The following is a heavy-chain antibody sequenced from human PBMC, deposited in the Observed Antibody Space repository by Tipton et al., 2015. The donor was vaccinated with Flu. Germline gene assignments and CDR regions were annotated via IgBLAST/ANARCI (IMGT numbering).Heavy chain of an antibody. CDR1: GDSVPSNSAA. V-gene: IGHV6-1*01. Sequence: GLVKPSQTLSLTCVVSGDSVPSNSAACNWIRQSPSICLEWLGRTYYRSRWHNEFPVSVKSRITINPDTSKNQFSLQLNSVTPEDTAIYCCARESSHSFISWGQGTRVTVSS. CDR2: TYYRSRWHN. D-gene: IGHD3-3*02. CDR3: ARESSHSFIS. J-gene: IGHJ4*02.